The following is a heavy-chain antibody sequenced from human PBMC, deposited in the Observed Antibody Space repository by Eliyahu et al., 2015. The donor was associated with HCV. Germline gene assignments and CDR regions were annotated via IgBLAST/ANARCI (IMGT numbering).Heavy chain of an antibody. CDR2: IKQDGSET. V-gene: IGHV3-7*01. CDR3: ARGITYYYDSSGYYFQY. J-gene: IGHJ1*01. CDR1: GFTFSNYW. Sequence: VLLVESGGDLVQPGGSLRLSCAASGFTFSNYWMSWVRQAPGKGLEWVGNIKQDGSETYYLDSVKGRFTVSRDNAKNSLYLEMNRLRSEDTAVYYCARGITYYYDSSGYYFQYWGQGALVTVSS. D-gene: IGHD3-22*01.